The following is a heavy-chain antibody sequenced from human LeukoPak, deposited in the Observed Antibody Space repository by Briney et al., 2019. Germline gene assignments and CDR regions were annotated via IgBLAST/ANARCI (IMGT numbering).Heavy chain of an antibody. CDR2: IYTSGST. V-gene: IGHV4-61*02. J-gene: IGHJ6*03. CDR1: GGSISSGSYY. D-gene: IGHD3-22*01. Sequence: PSETLSLTCTVSGGSISSGSYYWSWIRQPAGKGLEWIGRIYTSGSTNYNPSLKSRVTISVDTSKNQFSLKLSSVTAADTAVYYCARTQVIRYYYYMDVWGQGTTVTVSS. CDR3: ARTQVIRYYYYMDV.